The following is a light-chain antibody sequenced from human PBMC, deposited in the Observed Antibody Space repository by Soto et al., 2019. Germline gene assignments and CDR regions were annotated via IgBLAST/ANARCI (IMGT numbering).Light chain of an antibody. CDR2: DAS. J-gene: IGKJ1*01. V-gene: IGKV3-11*01. Sequence: IVLPQSPATLSLSPWERATLSFRSIQIVSTYLAWYQQKPGTAPRLLIYDASTRATGIPARFSGSGSGTDFTLTISSLEPEDFAGYYCQQRSNWPPWTFGQGTKVAIK. CDR1: QIVSTY. CDR3: QQRSNWPPWT.